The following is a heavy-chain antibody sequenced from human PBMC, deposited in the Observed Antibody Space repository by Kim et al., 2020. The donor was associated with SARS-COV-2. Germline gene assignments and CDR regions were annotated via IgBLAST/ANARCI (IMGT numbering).Heavy chain of an antibody. J-gene: IGHJ6*03. D-gene: IGHD3-10*01. CDR3: ARGAMVRGAYYMDV. Sequence: DSVNGRFTISRDNAKNTLYLQMNSRRAEDTAVYYCARGAMVRGAYYMDVWGKGTTVTVSS. V-gene: IGHV3-74*01.